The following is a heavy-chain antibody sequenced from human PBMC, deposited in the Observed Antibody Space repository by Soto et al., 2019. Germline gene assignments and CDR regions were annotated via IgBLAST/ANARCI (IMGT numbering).Heavy chain of an antibody. Sequence: SVKVSCKASGGTFSGYTISWVRQAPGQGLEWMGRIIPILGIANYAQKFQGRVTITADKSTSTAYMELSSLRSEDTAVYYCARDWSSIADHLRFDYWGQGTLVTVSS. J-gene: IGHJ4*02. V-gene: IGHV1-69*04. CDR3: ARDWSSIADHLRFDY. CDR1: GGTFSGYT. CDR2: IIPILGIA. D-gene: IGHD6-6*01.